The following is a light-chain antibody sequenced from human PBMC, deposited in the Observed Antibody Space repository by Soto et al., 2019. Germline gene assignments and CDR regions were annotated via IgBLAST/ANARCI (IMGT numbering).Light chain of an antibody. J-gene: IGLJ2*01. V-gene: IGLV2-14*01. Sequence: QSVLTQPASVSGSPGQSITISCTGTSSDVGGYNYVSWYQQHPGKAPKLMIYDVSNRPSGVSNRFSGSKSGNTASLTISGLQAEDEADYYCSSYTSGSTLLFGGGTKVTVL. CDR1: SSDVGGYNY. CDR3: SSYTSGSTLL. CDR2: DVS.